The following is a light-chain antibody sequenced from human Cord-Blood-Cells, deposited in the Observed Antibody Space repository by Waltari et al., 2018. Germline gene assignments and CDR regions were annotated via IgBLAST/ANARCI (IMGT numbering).Light chain of an antibody. V-gene: IGKV1-5*03. CDR3: QQYNSDSWT. CDR2: KAS. Sequence: DIQMTQSPSTLSASVGDRVTITCRASQSISSWLVWYQQKPGKAPKLPIYKASSLERGVPSRFSRSESETEFTLTISSLQLDDFATYYCQQYNSDSWTFGQGTKVEIK. J-gene: IGKJ1*01. CDR1: QSISSW.